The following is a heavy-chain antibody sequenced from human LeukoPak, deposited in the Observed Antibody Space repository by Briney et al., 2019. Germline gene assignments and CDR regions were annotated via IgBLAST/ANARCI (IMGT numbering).Heavy chain of an antibody. Sequence: ASVKVSCKASGYTFTSYGINWVRQAPGQGLEWMGWITAYNGNTNYAQKLQGRVTMTTDTSMSTAYMELSRLRSDDTAVYYCARMESRYSSSSDFNYWGQGTLVTVSS. CDR3: ARMESRYSSSSDFNY. V-gene: IGHV1-18*01. D-gene: IGHD6-6*01. J-gene: IGHJ4*02. CDR2: ITAYNGNT. CDR1: GYTFTSYG.